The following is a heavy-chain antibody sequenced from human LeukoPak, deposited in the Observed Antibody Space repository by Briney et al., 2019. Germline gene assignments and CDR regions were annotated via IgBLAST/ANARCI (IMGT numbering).Heavy chain of an antibody. CDR3: ARATPGTMRRFDP. Sequence: PSQTLSLTCTVSGGSISSGGYYWSWIRQHPGKGLEWIGYIYYSGSTYYNPSLKSRVTISVDTSKNQFSLKLSSVTAADTAVYSCARATPGTMRRFDPWGQGTLVTVSS. CDR1: GGSISSGGYY. D-gene: IGHD3-10*01. CDR2: IYYSGST. J-gene: IGHJ5*02. V-gene: IGHV4-31*03.